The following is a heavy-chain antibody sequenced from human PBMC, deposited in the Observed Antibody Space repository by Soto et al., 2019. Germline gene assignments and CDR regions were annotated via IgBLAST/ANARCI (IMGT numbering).Heavy chain of an antibody. CDR3: AKDNGRGGGSVFDY. V-gene: IGHV3-23*01. CDR2: ISGSGADT. CDR1: GFIFSNYA. Sequence: PGGSLRLSCAPSGFIFSNYAMSWVRQARGKGLEWVSAISGSGADTYYTESVKGRFTISRDNFKNTLYLQMNSLRAEDTAVYYCAKDNGRGGGSVFDYWGQGTLVTVSS. J-gene: IGHJ4*02. D-gene: IGHD2-15*01.